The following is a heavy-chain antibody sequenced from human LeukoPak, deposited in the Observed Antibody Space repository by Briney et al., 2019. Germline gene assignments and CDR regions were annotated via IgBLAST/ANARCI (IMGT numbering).Heavy chain of an antibody. CDR3: AKGDDYSNSGDFDY. D-gene: IGHD4-11*01. V-gene: IGHV4-4*07. Sequence: SETLSLTCTVSGGSISSYYWSWIRQPAGKGLEWIGRIYTSGSTNYDPSLKSRVTMSVDTSKNQFSLKLSSVTAADTAVYYCAKGDDYSNSGDFDYWGQGTLVTVSS. J-gene: IGHJ4*02. CDR1: GGSISSYY. CDR2: IYTSGST.